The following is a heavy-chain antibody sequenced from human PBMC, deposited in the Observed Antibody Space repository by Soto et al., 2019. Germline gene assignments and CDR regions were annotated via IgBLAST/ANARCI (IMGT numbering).Heavy chain of an antibody. J-gene: IGHJ4*02. CDR1: GYSFTTYG. CDR2: ISAYNGHT. Sequence: VQLVQSPAEVKKSGASVKVSCQTSGYSFTTYGTSWVRQAPGQGLEWIGWISAYNGHTIYAHDFQDRVTLTTDTSTSTAYTELRSLRYDDTAIYYCARGRGSSSWYEISHYFDTWGQGTLVTVSS. V-gene: IGHV1-18*01. CDR3: ARGRGSSSWYEISHYFDT. D-gene: IGHD6-13*01.